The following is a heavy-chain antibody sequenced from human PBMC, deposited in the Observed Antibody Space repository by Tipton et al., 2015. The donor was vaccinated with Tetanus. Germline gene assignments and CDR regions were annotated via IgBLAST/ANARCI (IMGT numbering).Heavy chain of an antibody. CDR1: GFTFSNAW. CDR2: IKSKTDGGTT. Sequence: SLRLSCAASGFTFSNAWMSWVRQAPGKGLEWVGRIKSKTDGGTTDYAAPVKGRFTISRDDSKNTLYLQMNSLKTEDTAVYYCTTDPLTYYYDSSGRDPLDYWGQGTLVTVSS. J-gene: IGHJ4*02. D-gene: IGHD3-22*01. V-gene: IGHV3-15*01. CDR3: TTDPLTYYYDSSGRDPLDY.